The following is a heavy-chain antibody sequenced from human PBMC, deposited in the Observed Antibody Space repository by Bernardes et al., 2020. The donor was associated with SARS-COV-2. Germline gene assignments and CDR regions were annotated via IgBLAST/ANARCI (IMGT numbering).Heavy chain of an antibody. CDR1: GFTFSDSY. CDR3: ARLPWLQLWLQGFYFDF. Sequence: GGSLRLSCAASGFTFSDSYMSWIRQAPGKGPEWVSYIDSSDSIRHYADSVKGRFTIPRDNAKNSLYLQMNSLRADDTAVYYCARLPWLQLWLQGFYFDFWGRGTLVAVSS. CDR2: IDSSDSIR. V-gene: IGHV3-11*01. J-gene: IGHJ4*02. D-gene: IGHD5-18*01.